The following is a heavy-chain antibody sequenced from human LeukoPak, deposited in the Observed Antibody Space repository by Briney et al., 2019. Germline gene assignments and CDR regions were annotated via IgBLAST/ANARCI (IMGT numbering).Heavy chain of an antibody. V-gene: IGHV3-11*06. J-gene: IGHJ3*02. CDR2: IRSSSSYT. D-gene: IGHD6-19*01. CDR3: ARVLPAVAGRGAFDI. Sequence: GGSMRLSCAASGFTFSDYYMSWIRQAPGKGLEWVSYIRSSSSYTNYADSVKGRFTISRDNAKNSLYLQMNSLRAEDTAVYYCARVLPAVAGRGAFDIWGQGTMVTVSS. CDR1: GFTFSDYY.